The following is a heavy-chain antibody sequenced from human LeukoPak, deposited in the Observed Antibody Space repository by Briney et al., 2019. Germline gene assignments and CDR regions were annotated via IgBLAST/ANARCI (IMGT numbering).Heavy chain of an antibody. J-gene: IGHJ6*02. V-gene: IGHV3-11*01. D-gene: IGHD3-10*01. CDR3: ARDMYYGSGTPMQYGMDV. Sequence: PGGSLRLSCAASGFTFSDYYMSWIRQAPGKGLEWVSFISGSATTTYYVDSVKGRFTLSRDNAKNSLYLQMNSLRAEDSAVYYCARDMYYGSGTPMQYGMDVWGPGTTVTVSS. CDR1: GFTFSDYY. CDR2: ISGSATTT.